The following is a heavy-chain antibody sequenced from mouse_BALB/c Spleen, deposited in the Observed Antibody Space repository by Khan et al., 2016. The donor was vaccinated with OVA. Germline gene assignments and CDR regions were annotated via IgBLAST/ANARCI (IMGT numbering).Heavy chain of an antibody. J-gene: IGHJ2*01. CDR2: ISSGGSYT. V-gene: IGHV5-9-1*01. D-gene: IGHD1-2*01. CDR1: GFTFSSYA. Sequence: EVELVESGGGLVKPGGSLKLSCAASGFTFSSYAMSWVRQTPEKRLEWVATISSGGSYTYYPDSVKGRFTISRDNARNTLYVQSSSLRSEDTAIYFCARAAWGYFDYWGQGTTLTVSS. CDR3: ARAAWGYFDY.